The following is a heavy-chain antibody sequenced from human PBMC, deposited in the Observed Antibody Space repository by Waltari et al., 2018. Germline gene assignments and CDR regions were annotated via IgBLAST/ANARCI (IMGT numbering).Heavy chain of an antibody. CDR2: ISSSSSYI. D-gene: IGHD4-17*01. J-gene: IGHJ4*02. Sequence: EVQLVESGGGLVKPGGSLRLSCAASGFTFSSYSMNWVRQAPGKGLEWVSSISSSSSYIYYADSVKGRFTISRDNAKNSLYLQMNSLRAEDTAVYYCARMGHMTTVSPDDYWGQGTLVTVSS. V-gene: IGHV3-21*01. CDR1: GFTFSSYS. CDR3: ARMGHMTTVSPDDY.